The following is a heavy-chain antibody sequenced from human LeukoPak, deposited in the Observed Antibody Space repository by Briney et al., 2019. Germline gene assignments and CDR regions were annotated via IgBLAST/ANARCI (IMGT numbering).Heavy chain of an antibody. D-gene: IGHD4-17*01. Sequence: PGGSLRLSCAPSGFSFSAFWMSWVRQGPGKSLEWVATINPDGSQQYSVDSVRGRFTLSRDNAKNSLYLQMNSLSGDDTAVYYCVRLFGGVTTFDYWGQGTLVTVSS. CDR2: INPDGSQQ. CDR1: GFSFSAFW. J-gene: IGHJ4*02. V-gene: IGHV3-7*01. CDR3: VRLFGGVTTFDY.